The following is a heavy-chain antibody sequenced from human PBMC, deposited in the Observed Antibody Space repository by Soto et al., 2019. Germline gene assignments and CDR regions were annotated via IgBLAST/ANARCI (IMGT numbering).Heavy chain of an antibody. D-gene: IGHD2-15*01. V-gene: IGHV1-69*06. J-gene: IGHJ6*02. CDR2: IIPIFGTA. CDR1: GGTFSSYA. Sequence: SVKVSCKASGGTFSSYAISWVRQAPGQGLEWMGGIIPIFGTANYAQKFQGRVTITADKSTSTAYMELSSLRSEGTAVYYCARGGYCSGGSRYYCYYYGMDVWGQGTTVTVSS. CDR3: ARGGYCSGGSRYYCYYYGMDV.